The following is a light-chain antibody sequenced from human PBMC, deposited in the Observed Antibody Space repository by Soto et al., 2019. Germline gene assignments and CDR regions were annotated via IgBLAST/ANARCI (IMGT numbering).Light chain of an antibody. CDR3: QQYNVWPQT. CDR1: QSVSSN. CDR2: SVS. V-gene: IGKV3-15*01. Sequence: IVLSQSAGTVSVYKGESVPLSCRASQSVSSNLAWYQQRPGQAPRLLIYSVSSRDTDIPARFSGGGSGTEFTLTINSLQTEDFGVYYCQQYNVWPQTFGQGTKVDIK. J-gene: IGKJ1*01.